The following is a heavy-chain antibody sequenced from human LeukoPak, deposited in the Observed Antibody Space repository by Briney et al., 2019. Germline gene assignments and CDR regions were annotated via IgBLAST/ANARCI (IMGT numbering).Heavy chain of an antibody. CDR3: ARELWGGVIYSSSWAYYFDY. D-gene: IGHD6-13*01. Sequence: SETLSLTCTVSGGSISSYYWSWIRQPAGKGLEWIGRIYTSGSTNYNPSLKSRVTMSVDTSKNQFSLKLSSVTAADTAVYYCARELWGGVIYSSSWAYYFDYWGQGTLVTVSS. J-gene: IGHJ4*02. CDR2: IYTSGST. V-gene: IGHV4-4*07. CDR1: GGSISSYY.